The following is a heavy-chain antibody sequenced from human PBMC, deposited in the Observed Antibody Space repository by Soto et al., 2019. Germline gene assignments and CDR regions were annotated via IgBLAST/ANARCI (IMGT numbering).Heavy chain of an antibody. Sequence: PSETLSLTCAVSGGSLTSGTFSWIWLRQPPGQGLECIGYISPSVAIYDKPAIKSRVSIPKDVSKNQFSLNLRSLTAADTTVYNCARGREFDYWGQGTLVTVSS. V-gene: IGHV4-30-2*01. J-gene: IGHJ4*02. CDR3: ARGREFDY. CDR1: GGSLTSGTFS. CDR2: ISPSVAI.